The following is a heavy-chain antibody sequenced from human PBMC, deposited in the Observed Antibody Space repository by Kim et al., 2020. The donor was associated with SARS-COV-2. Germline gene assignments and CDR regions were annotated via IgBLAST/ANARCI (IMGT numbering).Heavy chain of an antibody. V-gene: IGHV3-7*04. Sequence: VKGRFTISRDNAKNSLYLQMNSLRAEDTAVYYCARGPGYSYGGYYYGMDVWGQGTTVTVSS. D-gene: IGHD5-18*01. CDR3: ARGPGYSYGGYYYGMDV. J-gene: IGHJ6*02.